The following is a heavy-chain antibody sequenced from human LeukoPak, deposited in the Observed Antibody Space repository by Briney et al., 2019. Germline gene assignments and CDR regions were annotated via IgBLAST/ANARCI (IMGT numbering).Heavy chain of an antibody. CDR3: ARDRGGGYYGMDV. V-gene: IGHV1-2*02. Sequence: ASVKVSCKASGYTFTSYYMHWVRQAPGQGLEWMGWINPNSGGTNYAQKFQGRVTMTRDTSISTAYMELSRLRSDDMAMYYCARDRGGGYYGMDVWGQGTTVTVSS. J-gene: IGHJ6*02. CDR2: INPNSGGT. CDR1: GYTFTSYY. D-gene: IGHD2-15*01.